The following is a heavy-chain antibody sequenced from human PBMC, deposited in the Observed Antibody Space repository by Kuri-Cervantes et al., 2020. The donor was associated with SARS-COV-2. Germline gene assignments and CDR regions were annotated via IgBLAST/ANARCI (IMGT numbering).Heavy chain of an antibody. CDR1: GGSISSYY. V-gene: IGHV4-59*01. D-gene: IGHD3-3*01. J-gene: IGHJ4*02. CDR2: IYYSGST. Sequence: ESLKISCTVSGGSISSYYWSWIRQPPGKGLEWIGYIYYSGSTNYNPSLKSRVTISVDTSKNQFSLKLSSVTAADTAAYYCARWPSWSGSIDYWGQGTLVTVSS. CDR3: ARWPSWSGSIDY.